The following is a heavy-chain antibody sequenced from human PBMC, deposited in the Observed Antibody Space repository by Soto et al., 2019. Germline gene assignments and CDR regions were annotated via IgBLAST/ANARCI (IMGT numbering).Heavy chain of an antibody. V-gene: IGHV3-23*01. Sequence: EVQLLESGGGLEPPGGPLGLSCVTLGFPFPSFGLSGVRKAPGKGLEWFSAISGSSDTYYPDSVKGRFTIARDNSRSTLYLQMNSLRAEDTAVYYCATYGGDSGGYEYFQRWGQGCLVTVSS. CDR2: ISGSSDT. CDR1: GFPFPSFG. D-gene: IGHD4-17*01. J-gene: IGHJ1*01. CDR3: ATYGGDSGGYEYFQR.